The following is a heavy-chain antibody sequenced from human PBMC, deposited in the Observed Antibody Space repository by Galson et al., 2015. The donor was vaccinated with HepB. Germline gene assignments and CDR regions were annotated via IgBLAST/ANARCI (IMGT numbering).Heavy chain of an antibody. J-gene: IGHJ4*02. CDR3: ARPNRGRYYFDY. CDR2: ISAYNGNT. Sequence: VKVSCKASGYTFTNYGLNWVRQAPGQGLEWMGWISAYNGNTNYAQKFQGRVTMTTDTTTRTAYMELRSLRSDDTAVYYCARPNRGRYYFDYWGQGTLVTVSS. D-gene: IGHD7-27*01. V-gene: IGHV1-18*01. CDR1: GYTFTNYG.